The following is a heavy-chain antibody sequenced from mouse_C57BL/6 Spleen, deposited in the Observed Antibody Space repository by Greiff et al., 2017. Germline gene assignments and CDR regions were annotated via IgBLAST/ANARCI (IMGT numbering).Heavy chain of an antibody. D-gene: IGHD2-5*01. V-gene: IGHV14-3*01. J-gene: IGHJ4*01. CDR1: GFNIKNTY. CDR2: IDPANGNT. Sequence: VQLQQSVAELVRPGASVKLSCTASGFNIKNTYMHWVKQRPEQSLEWIGRIDPANGNTKYAPKFQGKATITADTSSNTAYLQLSSLTSEGTSIYYCARRSNYVGYYAMDDWGEGTSVTVSS. CDR3: ARRSNYVGYYAMDD.